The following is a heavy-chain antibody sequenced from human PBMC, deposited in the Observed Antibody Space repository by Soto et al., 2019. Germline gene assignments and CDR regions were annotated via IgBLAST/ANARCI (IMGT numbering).Heavy chain of an antibody. J-gene: IGHJ4*02. Sequence: QLQLQESGPGLVKPSETLSLTCTVSGGSISSSSYYWGWIRQPPGKGLEWIGSIYYSGSTYYNPSLKSRVTISVDTSKNQFSLKLSSVTAADTAVYYCARPIYLIWGFDYWGQGTLVTVSS. V-gene: IGHV4-39*01. CDR3: ARPIYLIWGFDY. CDR1: GGSISSSSYY. D-gene: IGHD2-2*02. CDR2: IYYSGST.